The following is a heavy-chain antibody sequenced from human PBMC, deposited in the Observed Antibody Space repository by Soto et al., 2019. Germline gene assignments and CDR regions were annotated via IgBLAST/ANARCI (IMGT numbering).Heavy chain of an antibody. CDR2: FIAMLGTP. V-gene: IGHV1-69*13. CDR3: ARGAMANFDY. CDR1: GGTFGSHG. Sequence: SVKVSCKASGGTFGSHGIAWVRQAPGQGLEWMGGFIAMLGTPTYAKKVQGRATITADESLTSSYLELRSLRSEDTGVYFCARGAMANFDYWAQGTVVTVSS. D-gene: IGHD5-18*01. J-gene: IGHJ4*02.